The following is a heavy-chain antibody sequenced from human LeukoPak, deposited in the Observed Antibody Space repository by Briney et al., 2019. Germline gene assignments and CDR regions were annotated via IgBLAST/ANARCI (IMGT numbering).Heavy chain of an antibody. CDR3: ARDWKVASGWFDP. D-gene: IGHD5-12*01. Sequence: GGSLRLSCAASGFTFSSYAMSWVRQAPGKGLEWVSSISSSSSYIYYADSVKGRFTISRDNAKNSLYLQMNSLRAEDTAVYYCARDWKVASGWFDPWGQGTLVTVSS. CDR1: GFTFSSYA. J-gene: IGHJ5*02. V-gene: IGHV3-21*01. CDR2: ISSSSSYI.